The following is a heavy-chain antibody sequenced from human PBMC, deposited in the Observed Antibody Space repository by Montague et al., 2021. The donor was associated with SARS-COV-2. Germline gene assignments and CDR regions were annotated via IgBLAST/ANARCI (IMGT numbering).Heavy chain of an antibody. CDR2: IYDSGST. Sequence: SETLSLTCTVSGGSISSSNYYWDWIRQPPGKGLEWIGSIYDSGSTYYNPSLKSRVTISVDTSKNHFSLKLSSVTAADTAVYYCARRVRKLVPVATTIGGFDIWGQGTMVTVSS. J-gene: IGHJ3*02. CDR3: ARRVRKLVPVATTIGGFDI. V-gene: IGHV4-39*02. D-gene: IGHD5-12*01. CDR1: GGSISSSNYY.